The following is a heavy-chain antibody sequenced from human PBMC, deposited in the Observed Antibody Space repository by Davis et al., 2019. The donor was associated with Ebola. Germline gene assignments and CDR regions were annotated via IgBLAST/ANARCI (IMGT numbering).Heavy chain of an antibody. CDR1: GFTFSSYG. D-gene: IGHD6-13*01. V-gene: IGHV3-30*03. Sequence: GESLKISCAASGFTFSSYGMHWVRQAPGKGLEWVAVISYDGSNKYYADSMKGRFTISRDNSKNTLYLQMNSLRAEDTAVYYCAASVGISAAASFNSWGQGTLVTASS. CDR3: AASVGISAAASFNS. CDR2: ISYDGSNK. J-gene: IGHJ4*02.